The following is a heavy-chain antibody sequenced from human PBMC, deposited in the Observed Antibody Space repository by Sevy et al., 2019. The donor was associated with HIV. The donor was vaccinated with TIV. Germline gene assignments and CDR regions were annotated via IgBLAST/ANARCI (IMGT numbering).Heavy chain of an antibody. J-gene: IGHJ4*02. CDR2: IKEDGSEK. D-gene: IGHD6-13*01. CDR1: GFTFSDYW. V-gene: IGHV3-7*01. Sequence: GGSLRLSCAASGFTFSDYWMNWVRQAPGKGLEWVANIKEDGSEKNYVDSVKGRFTISRENAKNSLYLQMNSLRAEDTAVYYCARGRSSIWREVGCWGQGTLVTVSS. CDR3: ARGRSSIWREVGC.